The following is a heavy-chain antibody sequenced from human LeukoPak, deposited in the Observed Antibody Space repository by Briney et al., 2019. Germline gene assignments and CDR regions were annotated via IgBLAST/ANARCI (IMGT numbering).Heavy chain of an antibody. CDR2: ISYDGSNK. CDR1: GFTFSSYG. Sequence: GGSLRLSCAASGFTFSSYGMHWVRQAPGKGLEWVAIISYDGSNKYYADSVKGRFTISRDNSKNTLYLQMNSLRAEDTAVYYCAKSGYSGYDTIDYWGQGTLVTVSS. V-gene: IGHV3-30*18. D-gene: IGHD5-12*01. J-gene: IGHJ4*02. CDR3: AKSGYSGYDTIDY.